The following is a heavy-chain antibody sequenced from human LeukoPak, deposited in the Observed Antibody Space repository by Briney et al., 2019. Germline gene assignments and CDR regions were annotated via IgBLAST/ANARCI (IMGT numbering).Heavy chain of an antibody. D-gene: IGHD3-3*01. J-gene: IGHJ4*02. V-gene: IGHV1-69*13. Sequence: WASVRVSCKASGGTFSSYAISWVRQAPGQGLEWMGGIIPIFGTANYAQKFQGRVTITADESTSTAYMELSSLRSEDTAVYYCARASPYYDYFDYWGQGTLVTVSS. CDR1: GGTFSSYA. CDR3: ARASPYYDYFDY. CDR2: IIPIFGTA.